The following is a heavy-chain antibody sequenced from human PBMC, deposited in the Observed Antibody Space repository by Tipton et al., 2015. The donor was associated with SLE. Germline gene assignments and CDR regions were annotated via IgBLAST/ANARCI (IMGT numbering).Heavy chain of an antibody. CDR1: GGSFSGYH. CDR2: INYSGST. CDR3: ARGYSSSWSYLDY. J-gene: IGHJ4*02. Sequence: TLSLTCTIYGGSFSGYHWSWIRQPPGKGLEWIGEINYSGSTNYNPSLKSRVTISIGTSKNQFSLKLNSVTAADTAVYYCARGYSSSWSYLDYWGQGTLVTVSS. D-gene: IGHD6-13*01. V-gene: IGHV4-34*01.